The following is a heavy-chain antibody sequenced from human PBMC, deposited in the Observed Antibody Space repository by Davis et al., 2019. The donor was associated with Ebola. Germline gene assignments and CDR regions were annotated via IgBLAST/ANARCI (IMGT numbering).Heavy chain of an antibody. Sequence: GESLKISCAASGFTFSSYWMSWVRQAPGKGLEWVANIKQDGSEKYYVDSVKGRFTISRDNAKNSLYLQMNSLRAEDTAVYYCARGHSSGWPHYYYGMDVWGKGTTVTVSS. CDR2: IKQDGSEK. CDR3: ARGHSSGWPHYYYGMDV. D-gene: IGHD6-19*01. J-gene: IGHJ6*04. V-gene: IGHV3-7*01. CDR1: GFTFSSYW.